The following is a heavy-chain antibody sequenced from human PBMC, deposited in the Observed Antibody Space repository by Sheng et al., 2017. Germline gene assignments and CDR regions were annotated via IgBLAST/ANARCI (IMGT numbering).Heavy chain of an antibody. D-gene: IGHD2-2*01. CDR2: ISSSGSTI. Sequence: EVQLVESGGGLVQPGGSLRLSCAASGFTFSSYEMNWVRQAPGKGLEWVLYISSSGSTIYYADSVKGRFTISRDNAKNSLYLQMNSLRAEDTAVYYCARDNLYCSSTSCALFDYWGRGNPGHRLL. V-gene: IGHV3-48*03. CDR1: GFTFSSYE. CDR3: ARDNLYCSSTSCALFDY. J-gene: IGHJ4*02.